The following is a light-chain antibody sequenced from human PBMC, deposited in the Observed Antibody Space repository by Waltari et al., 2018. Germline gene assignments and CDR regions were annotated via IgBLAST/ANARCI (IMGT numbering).Light chain of an antibody. J-gene: IGKJ1*01. Sequence: ELVLTQSPGTLSLSPGERATLSCRASRDIGTYLVWYQQKPGQAPRLLIYRASTRATGTPDSISGSGSGTDFSLTISRLEPEDFAVYYWRNHERLRAPFGQGSRG. CDR3: RNHERLRAP. V-gene: IGKV3-20*01. CDR1: RDIGTY. CDR2: RAS.